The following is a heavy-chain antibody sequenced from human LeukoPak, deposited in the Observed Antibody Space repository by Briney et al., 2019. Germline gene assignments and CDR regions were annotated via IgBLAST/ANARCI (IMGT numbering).Heavy chain of an antibody. CDR2: ISSSSIYI. CDR1: GFTFSTYY. CDR3: ATSGPLLLWFGELLPPGY. J-gene: IGHJ4*02. V-gene: IGHV3-21*04. D-gene: IGHD3-10*01. Sequence: GGSLRLSCAASGFTFSTYYMNWVRQAPGKGLEWVSSISSSSIYIYYADSVKGRFTISRDNAKNTLYLQMNSLRAEDTAVYYCATSGPLLLWFGELLPPGYWGQGTLVTVSS.